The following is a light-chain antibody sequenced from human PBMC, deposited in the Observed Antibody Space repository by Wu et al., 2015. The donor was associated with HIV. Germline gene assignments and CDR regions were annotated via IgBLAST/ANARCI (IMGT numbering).Light chain of an antibody. CDR2: GAS. CDR3: QHRSNWPT. V-gene: IGKV3-15*01. CDR1: QSVSSD. Sequence: EVVMTQSPATLSVSPGERATLSCRASQSVSSDLAWYQRKPGQAPRLLIYGASTRASGIPARFSGSGSGTEFILTISSLQSEDFAVYYCQHRSNWPTFGQGTKVEIQ. J-gene: IGKJ1*01.